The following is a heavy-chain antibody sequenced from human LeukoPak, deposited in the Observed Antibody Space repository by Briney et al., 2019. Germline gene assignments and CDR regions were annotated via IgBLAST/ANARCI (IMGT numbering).Heavy chain of an antibody. D-gene: IGHD2-2*01. CDR2: IFSGDSDT. V-gene: IGHV5-51*01. Sequence: GESLKISCKGSGYSFTTYWIGWVRQMPGKGLEWMGTIFSGDSDTTYSPSFQGQVTISADKSTSTAYLQWSSLKASDTAMYYCARQYCTSTSCYRVNAFDVWGQGTMVTVSS. J-gene: IGHJ3*01. CDR3: ARQYCTSTSCYRVNAFDV. CDR1: GYSFTTYW.